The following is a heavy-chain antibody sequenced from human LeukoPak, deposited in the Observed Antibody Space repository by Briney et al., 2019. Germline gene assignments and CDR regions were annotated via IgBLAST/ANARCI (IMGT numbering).Heavy chain of an antibody. CDR1: GFTFSSYA. V-gene: IGHV3-23*01. J-gene: IGHJ5*02. D-gene: IGHD3-10*01. CDR2: LSGSGGST. CDR3: AKYGSGSYLDWFDP. Sequence: GGSLRLSYAASGFTFSSYAMSWVRQAPGKGLEWVSALSGSGGSTYYADSVKGRFTISRDNSKNTLYLQMNSLRAEDTAVYYCAKYGSGSYLDWFDPWGQGTLVTVSS.